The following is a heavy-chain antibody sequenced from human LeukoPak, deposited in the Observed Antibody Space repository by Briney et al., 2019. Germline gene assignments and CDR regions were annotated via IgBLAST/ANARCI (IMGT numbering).Heavy chain of an antibody. CDR1: GFTFSSYS. Sequence: GGSLRLSCAASGFTFSSYSMNWVRQAPGKGLEWVSSISSSSSYIYYADSVKGRFTISRDNAKNSLYLQMNSLRAEDTAVYYCAGALEGYSYGTTFDCWGQGTLVTVSS. V-gene: IGHV3-21*01. D-gene: IGHD5-18*01. CDR2: ISSSSSYI. J-gene: IGHJ4*02. CDR3: AGALEGYSYGTTFDC.